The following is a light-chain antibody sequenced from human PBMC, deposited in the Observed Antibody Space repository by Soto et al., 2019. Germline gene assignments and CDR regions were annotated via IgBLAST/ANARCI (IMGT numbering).Light chain of an antibody. V-gene: IGKV1-8*01. Sequence: AIRMTQSPSSLSASTGDRVTITFRASQGISSYLAWYQQKPGKAPKLLIYAASILQSVVPSRFSGSGSGTDFTLTNSCLQSEDFATYYYQQYYSYPLTFGRGTTVEIK. CDR2: AAS. CDR1: QGISSY. J-gene: IGKJ4*01. CDR3: QQYYSYPLT.